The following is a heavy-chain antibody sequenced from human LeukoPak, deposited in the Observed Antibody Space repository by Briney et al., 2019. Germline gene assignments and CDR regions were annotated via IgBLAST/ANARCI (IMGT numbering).Heavy chain of an antibody. CDR1: GLTVSSNY. CDR3: AREPKRASGYYGMDV. CDR2: IYSGGDT. J-gene: IGHJ6*02. Sequence: GGSLRLSCAASGLTVSSNYMSWVRQGPGKGLEWVSVIYSGGDTYYADSVKDRFTISRDNSKNTLYLQMNSPRAEDTAVYYCAREPKRASGYYGMDVWGQGTTVTVSS. D-gene: IGHD1-26*01. V-gene: IGHV3-66*01.